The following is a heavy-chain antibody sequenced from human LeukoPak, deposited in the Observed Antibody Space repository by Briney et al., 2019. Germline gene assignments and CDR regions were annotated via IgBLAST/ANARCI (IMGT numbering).Heavy chain of an antibody. CDR3: AIVSFYHYYSSGYPDAFDI. V-gene: IGHV3-53*01. D-gene: IGHD3-22*01. CDR1: GFTVSSNY. Sequence: GGSLRLSCAASGFTVSSNYMSWVRQAPGKGLEWVSVIYSGGSTYYADSVMGRFTISRDDSTNTPYLQMNSLRAEDTAVDYCAIVSFYHYYSSGYPDAFDIWGQGTMVTVSS. CDR2: IYSGGST. J-gene: IGHJ3*02.